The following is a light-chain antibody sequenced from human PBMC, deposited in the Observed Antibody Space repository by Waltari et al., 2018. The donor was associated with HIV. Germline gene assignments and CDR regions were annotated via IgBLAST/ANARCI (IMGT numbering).Light chain of an antibody. J-gene: IGLJ2*01. CDR1: RIGSKS. CDR3: QVWEITDDHVV. Sequence: SYVLTQPPSVSVAPGQTARITCGGSRIGSKSGHWYQQKPGQAPVLVVQDDSDRPSRIPERFSGSNSGDTATLAISKVEAGDEADYYCQVWEITDDHVVFGGGTKLTVL. V-gene: IGLV3-21*02. CDR2: DDS.